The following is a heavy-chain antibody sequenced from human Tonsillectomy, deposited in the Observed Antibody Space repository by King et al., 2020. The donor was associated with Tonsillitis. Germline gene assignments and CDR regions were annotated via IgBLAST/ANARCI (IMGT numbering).Heavy chain of an antibody. V-gene: IGHV3-48*01. CDR3: ARDTYYDFWSGYGSLGYYYGMDV. CDR1: GFTFSSYS. Sequence: VQLVESGGGLVQPGGSLRLSCAASGFTFSSYSMNWVRQAPGKGLEWVSYISSSSSTIYYADSVKGRFTISRDNAKNSLYLQMNSLRAEDTAVYYCARDTYYDFWSGYGSLGYYYGMDVWGQGTTVTVSS. J-gene: IGHJ6*02. CDR2: ISSSSSTI. D-gene: IGHD3-3*01.